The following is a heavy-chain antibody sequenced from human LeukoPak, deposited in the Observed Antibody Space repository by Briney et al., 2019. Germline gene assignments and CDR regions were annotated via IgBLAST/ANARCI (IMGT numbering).Heavy chain of an antibody. CDR2: INPNSGGT. Sequence: ASVKVSCKASGYTFTSYYMYWVRQAPGQGLEWMGWINPNSGGTNYAQKFQGRVTMTRDTSISTAYMELSRLRSDDTAVYYCARDRHDNWFDPWGQGTLVTVSS. J-gene: IGHJ5*02. CDR1: GYTFTSYY. V-gene: IGHV1-2*02. CDR3: ARDRHDNWFDP.